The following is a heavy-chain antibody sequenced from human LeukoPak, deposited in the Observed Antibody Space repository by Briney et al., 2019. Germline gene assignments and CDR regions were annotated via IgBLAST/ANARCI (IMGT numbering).Heavy chain of an antibody. D-gene: IGHD4/OR15-4a*01. CDR3: ARDSKDDYYLHYYGMDV. CDR2: ISSSGSTI. V-gene: IGHV3-48*04. CDR1: GFTFNSYS. Sequence: GGSLRLSCAASGFTFNSYSMNWVRQAPGKGLEWVSYISSSGSTIYYADSVKGRFTISRDNAKNSLYLQMNSLRAEDTAVYYCARDSKDDYYLHYYGMDVWGQGTTVTVSS. J-gene: IGHJ6*02.